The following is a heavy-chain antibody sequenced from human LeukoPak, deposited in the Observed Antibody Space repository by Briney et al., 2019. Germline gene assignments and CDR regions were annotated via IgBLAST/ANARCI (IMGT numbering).Heavy chain of an antibody. D-gene: IGHD3-22*01. V-gene: IGHV3-33*05. CDR3: AKRGVVIRVILVGFHKEAYYFDS. J-gene: IGHJ4*02. CDR2: VTYDGNHK. Sequence: GGSLRLSCAASGFSFSNHGMNWVRQAPGKGLEWVAVVTYDGNHKNYADSVKGRFTISRDNSKNTLYLQMNSLRAEDTAVYFCAKRGVVIRVILVGFHKEAYYFDSWGQGALVTVSS. CDR1: GFSFSNHG.